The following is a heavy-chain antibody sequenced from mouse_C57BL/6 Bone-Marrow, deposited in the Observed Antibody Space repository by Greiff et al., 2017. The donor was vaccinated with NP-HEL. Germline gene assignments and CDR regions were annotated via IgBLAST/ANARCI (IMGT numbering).Heavy chain of an antibody. Sequence: EVKLLESGGGLVQPKGSLKLSCAASGFSFNTYAMNWVRQAPGKGLEWVARIRSKSNNYATYYADSVKDRFTISSDDSESMLYLQMNNLKTEDTAMYYCVGSNYFAYWGQGTLVTVSA. CDR2: IRSKSNNYAT. V-gene: IGHV10-1*01. J-gene: IGHJ3*01. D-gene: IGHD2-5*01. CDR3: VGSNYFAY. CDR1: GFSFNTYA.